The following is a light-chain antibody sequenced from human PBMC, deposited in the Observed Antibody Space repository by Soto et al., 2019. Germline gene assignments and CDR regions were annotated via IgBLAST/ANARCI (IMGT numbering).Light chain of an antibody. CDR3: CSYAGSTTYVV. V-gene: IGLV2-23*02. J-gene: IGLJ2*01. Sequence: QSVLTQPASVSGSLGQSITISCTGTSSDVGRYNLVSWYQQHPGKAPKLIIYEVSKWPSGVSNRFSGSKSGNTAALTISGLQAEDEADYYCCSYAGSTTYVVFGGGTKLTVL. CDR1: SSDVGRYNL. CDR2: EVS.